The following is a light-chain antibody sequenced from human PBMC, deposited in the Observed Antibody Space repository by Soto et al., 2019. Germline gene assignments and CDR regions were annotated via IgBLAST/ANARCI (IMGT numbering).Light chain of an antibody. CDR1: SSDVGAYNY. V-gene: IGLV2-14*01. CDR2: EVS. Sequence: QSALTQPASVSGSPGQSITVSCTGTSSDVGAYNYVSWYQQHPGKAPKLIIYEVSYRPSGVSGRFSASKSGNTASLTISGLQAEDEADYYCSSYTTTTTRFLFGGGPKVPS. CDR3: SSYTTTTTRFL. J-gene: IGLJ3*02.